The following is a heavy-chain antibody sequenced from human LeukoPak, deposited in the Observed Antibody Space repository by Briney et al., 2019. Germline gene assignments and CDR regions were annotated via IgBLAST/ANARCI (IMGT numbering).Heavy chain of an antibody. CDR2: ISSSGSTI. CDR1: GFTFSSYW. CDR3: AELGITMIGGV. J-gene: IGHJ6*04. V-gene: IGHV3-48*04. D-gene: IGHD3-10*02. Sequence: GGSLRLSCAASGFTFSSYWMSWVRQAPGKGLEWVSYISSSGSTIYYADSVKGRFTISRDNAKNSLYLQMNSLSAEDTAVYYCAELGITMIGGVWGKGTTVTISS.